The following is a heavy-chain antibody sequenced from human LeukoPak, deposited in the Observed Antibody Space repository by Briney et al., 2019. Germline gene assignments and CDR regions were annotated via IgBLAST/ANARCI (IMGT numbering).Heavy chain of an antibody. J-gene: IGHJ4*02. CDR2: INHSGST. CDR1: GGSFSGYY. CDR3: ARQRVVVTEGFDY. V-gene: IGHV4-34*01. Sequence: SETLSLTCAVYGGSFSGYYWSWIRQPPGKGLEWIGEINHSGSTNYNPSLKSRVTISVDTSKNQFSLKPSSVTAAGTAVYYCARQRVVVTEGFDYWGQGTLVTVSS. D-gene: IGHD2-15*01.